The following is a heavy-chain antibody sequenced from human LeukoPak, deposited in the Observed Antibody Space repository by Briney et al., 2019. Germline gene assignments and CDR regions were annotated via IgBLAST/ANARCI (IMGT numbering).Heavy chain of an antibody. Sequence: SETLSLTCTVSGGSISSYYWGWIRQPPGKGLEWIGSIYYSGSTYYNPSHKSRVTISVDTSKNQFSLKLSSVTAADTAVYYCARVETRAAGTFDYWGQGTLVTVSS. V-gene: IGHV4-39*07. CDR3: ARVETRAAGTFDY. CDR2: IYYSGST. J-gene: IGHJ4*02. D-gene: IGHD6-13*01. CDR1: GGSISSYY.